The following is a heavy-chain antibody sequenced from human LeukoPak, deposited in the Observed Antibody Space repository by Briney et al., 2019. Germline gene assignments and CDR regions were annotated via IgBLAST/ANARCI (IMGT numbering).Heavy chain of an antibody. CDR2: ISAYNGNT. V-gene: IGHV1-18*01. CDR1: GYTFTSYG. J-gene: IGHJ3*02. D-gene: IGHD1-26*01. Sequence: ASVKVSCKASGYTFTSYGISWVRQAPRQGLEWMGWISAYNGNTNYAQKLQGRVTMTTDTSTSTAYMELRSLRSDDTAVYYCARDQSYSGSYYSESDAFDIWGQGTMVTVSS. CDR3: ARDQSYSGSYYSESDAFDI.